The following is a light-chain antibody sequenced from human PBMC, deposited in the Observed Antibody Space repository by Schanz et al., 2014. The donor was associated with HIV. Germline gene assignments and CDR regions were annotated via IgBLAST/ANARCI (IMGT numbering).Light chain of an antibody. CDR2: DVS. V-gene: IGLV2-14*02. J-gene: IGLJ2*01. CDR1: NSDVGRYDL. Sequence: QSALTQPASVSGSPRQSITISCTGTNSDVGRYDLVSWYQQYPGKAPKLMIYDVSYRPSGVSNRFSGSKSGNTASLTISGLQAEDEADYYCSSYTSSSTLVVFGGGTKLTVL. CDR3: SSYTSSSTLVV.